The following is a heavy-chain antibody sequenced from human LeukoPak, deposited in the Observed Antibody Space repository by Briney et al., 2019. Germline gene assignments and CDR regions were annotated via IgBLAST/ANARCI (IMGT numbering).Heavy chain of an antibody. CDR1: GGSISSYY. D-gene: IGHD6-6*01. V-gene: IGHV4-59*08. CDR3: ARSSSSHRAWFDP. CDR2: IYYSGSN. J-gene: IGHJ5*02. Sequence: SETLSLTCTVSGGSISSYYWSWIRQPPGKGLEGIVYIYYSGSNNYNPSLKSRATISVDTSKNHFSLKLSSVTAADTAVYYCARSSSSHRAWFDPWGQGTLVTVSS.